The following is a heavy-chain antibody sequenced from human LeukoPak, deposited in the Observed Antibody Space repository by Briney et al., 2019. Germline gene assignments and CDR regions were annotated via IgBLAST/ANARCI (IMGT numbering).Heavy chain of an antibody. V-gene: IGHV4-34*01. CDR1: GGSFRGYY. Sequence: SETLSLTCAVYGGSFRGYYWRWIRQPPGKGLEWIGEINHSGSTNYNPSLKSRVNISVDTSTNQCSLMLSSVTAAYTAVYYGATHKTYAFWSDSRTSNWFDRWGQGTLVTVSS. D-gene: IGHD3-3*01. CDR3: ATHKTYAFWSDSRTSNWFDR. J-gene: IGHJ5*02. CDR2: INHSGST.